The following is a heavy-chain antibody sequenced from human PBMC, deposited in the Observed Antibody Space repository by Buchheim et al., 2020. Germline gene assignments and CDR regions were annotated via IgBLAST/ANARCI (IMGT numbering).Heavy chain of an antibody. CDR1: GFTFSNYW. CDR3: ARGVEYWQLSNWFDP. D-gene: IGHD2/OR15-2a*01. J-gene: IGHJ5*02. CDR2: IKQDGSEK. V-gene: IGHV3-7*01. Sequence: EVQLVESGGGLVQPGGSLRLSCAASGFTFSNYWMSWVRQAPGTGLEWVANIKQDGSEKYYVDSVKGRFTISRDNAKNSLSLQMDSLRPEDTAVYYCARGVEYWQLSNWFDPWGQGTL.